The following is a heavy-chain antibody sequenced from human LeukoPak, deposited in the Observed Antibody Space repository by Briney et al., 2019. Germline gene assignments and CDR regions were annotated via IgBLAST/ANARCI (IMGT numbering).Heavy chain of an antibody. V-gene: IGHV3-11*01. Sequence: PGGSLRLSCAASGFSFSDYYMSWIRQAPGKGLEWVSLINSLSPRAISYGDSVKGRFTTSRDNSKNTLFLQVNSLRAEDTAVYYCARGYAGIDYWGQGTLVTVSS. D-gene: IGHD5-12*01. CDR1: GFSFSDYY. J-gene: IGHJ4*02. CDR3: ARGYAGIDY. CDR2: INSLSPRAI.